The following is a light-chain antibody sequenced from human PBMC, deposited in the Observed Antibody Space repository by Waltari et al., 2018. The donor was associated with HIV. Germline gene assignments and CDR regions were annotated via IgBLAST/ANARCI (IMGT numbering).Light chain of an antibody. CDR2: SNN. Sequence: QSVLTQPPSASGTPGQRVTISCSGSSSNIGSNTVNWYQQRPGTAPKLLIYSNNQRPSAVPDRFSGSKSGTSAALAISGLQSEDEADYYCAAWDDSLNGLVFGGGTKLTVL. CDR1: SSNIGSNT. CDR3: AAWDDSLNGLV. J-gene: IGLJ3*02. V-gene: IGLV1-44*01.